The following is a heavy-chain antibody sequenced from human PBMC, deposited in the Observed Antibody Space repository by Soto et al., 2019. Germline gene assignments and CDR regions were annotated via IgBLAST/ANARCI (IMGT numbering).Heavy chain of an antibody. CDR1: GYAFAAYA. V-gene: IGHV1-3*04. J-gene: IGHJ4*02. D-gene: IGHD3-10*01. Sequence: QVQLVQSGAEVTKPGASVRISCKASGYAFAAYAIQWVRQAPGQGLEWMGWINSANGNTKVAKSFQGTVSFTRVISAKTAFMDLTSLTSEDTAVYYCARGGSALNRGVMYYFDIWGQGTPVTVSS. CDR2: INSANGNT. CDR3: ARGGSALNRGVMYYFDI.